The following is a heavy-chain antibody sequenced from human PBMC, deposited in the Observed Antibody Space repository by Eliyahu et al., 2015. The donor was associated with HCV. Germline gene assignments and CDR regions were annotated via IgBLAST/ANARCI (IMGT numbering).Heavy chain of an antibody. Sequence: EVQLVESGGVVVQPGGSLRLSCAASGFTFXXYTMHLVRQAPGKGLEWVSLISWDGGSTYYADSVKGRFTISRDNSKNSLYLQMNSLRTEDTALYYCAKDNTAMVTGLYYFGYWGQGTLVTVSS. CDR2: ISWDGGST. D-gene: IGHD5-18*01. CDR3: AKDNTAMVTGLYYFGY. CDR1: GFTFXXYT. V-gene: IGHV3-43*01. J-gene: IGHJ4*02.